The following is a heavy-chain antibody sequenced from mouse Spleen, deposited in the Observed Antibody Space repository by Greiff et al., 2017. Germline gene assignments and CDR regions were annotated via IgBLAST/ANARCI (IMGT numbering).Heavy chain of an antibody. D-gene: IGHD2-4*01. J-gene: IGHJ4*01. CDR2: IWSGGST. Sequence: VQLQQSGPGLVQPSQSLSITCTVSGFSLTSYGVHWVRQSPGKGLEWLGVIWSGGSTDYNAAFISRLSISKDNSKSQVFFKMNSLQADDTAIYYCARNMITTGYAMDYWGQGTSVTVSS. CDR3: ARNMITTGYAMDY. V-gene: IGHV2-2*01. CDR1: GFSLTSYG.